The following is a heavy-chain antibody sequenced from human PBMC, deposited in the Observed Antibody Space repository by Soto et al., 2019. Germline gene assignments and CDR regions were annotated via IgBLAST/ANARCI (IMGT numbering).Heavy chain of an antibody. CDR2: INPSGGST. CDR3: AREDTANGGAFDV. D-gene: IGHD5-18*01. CDR1: GYTFITYY. V-gene: IGHV1-46*01. J-gene: IGHJ3*01. Sequence: ASVKVSCKASGYTFITYYMNWVRQAPGQGLEWMGMINPSGGSTSYAQKFQDTATMTRDTSTSTVYMELSSLRSEDTAVYYCAREDTANGGAFDVWGQGTMVTVSS.